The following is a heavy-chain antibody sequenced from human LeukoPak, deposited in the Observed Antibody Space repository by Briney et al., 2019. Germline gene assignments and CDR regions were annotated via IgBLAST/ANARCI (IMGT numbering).Heavy chain of an antibody. Sequence: ASVKVSCKASGYTFTSYAINWVRQAPGQGLEWMGWIIPNIGNTGYAQKFQGSVTMTTDTSVSTAYMELSSLRSEDTAVYYCARRYCSSTSCHCSDYWGQGTLVTVSS. CDR3: ARRYCSSTSCHCSDY. D-gene: IGHD2-2*01. CDR1: GYTFTSYA. CDR2: IIPNIGNT. V-gene: IGHV1-8*01. J-gene: IGHJ4*02.